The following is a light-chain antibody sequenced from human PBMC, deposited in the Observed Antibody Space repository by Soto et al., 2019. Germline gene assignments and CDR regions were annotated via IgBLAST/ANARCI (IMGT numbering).Light chain of an antibody. J-gene: IGKJ2*01. V-gene: IGKV3D-15*01. CDR3: HHYNNFPPYT. Sequence: EIVMTQSPATLSVSPGERATLSCRASQTISSDLAWYQHKPGQTPKLVIFGASNRAAGIPARFSGSGSGTEFTLTISRLQSEDFAVYYCHHYNNFPPYTFGQGTKLEI. CDR2: GAS. CDR1: QTISSD.